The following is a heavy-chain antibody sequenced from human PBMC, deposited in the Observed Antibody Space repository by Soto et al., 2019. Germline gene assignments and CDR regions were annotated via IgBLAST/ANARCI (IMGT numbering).Heavy chain of an antibody. Sequence: QGPLLQSGAEGKKPGASVKVSCKASGYTFTNYGITWVRPTPGHGLEWMGWISSYNADTHYTQRLQGKGTITTDKSQSIADTELRGLRSADTAVYSCERLLHRVGYFYYYTDVSGKGLTVTV. D-gene: IGHD2-15*01. CDR3: ERLLHRVGYFYYYTDV. CDR1: GYTFTNYG. CDR2: ISSYNADT. J-gene: IGHJ6*03. V-gene: IGHV1-18*01.